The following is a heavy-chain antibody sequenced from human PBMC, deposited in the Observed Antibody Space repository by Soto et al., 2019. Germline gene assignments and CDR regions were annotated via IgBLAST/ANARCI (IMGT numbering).Heavy chain of an antibody. CDR1: GGSISSSSYY. CDR3: ARRGIQLWTGFDY. J-gene: IGHJ4*02. D-gene: IGHD5-18*01. V-gene: IGHV4-39*01. CDR2: IYYSGST. Sequence: SETLSLTCTVSGGSISSSSYYWGWIRQPPGKGLEWIGSIYYSGSTYYNPSLKSRVTISVDTSKNQFSLKLSSVTAADTAVYYCARRGIQLWTGFDYWGQGTLVTVSS.